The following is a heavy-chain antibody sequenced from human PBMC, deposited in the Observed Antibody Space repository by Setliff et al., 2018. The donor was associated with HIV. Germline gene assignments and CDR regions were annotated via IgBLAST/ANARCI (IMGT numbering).Heavy chain of an antibody. J-gene: IGHJ4*02. CDR1: GFTFSSYA. D-gene: IGHD3-22*01. V-gene: IGHV3-23*01. CDR3: AKDRYYDSSGSPFDY. CDR2: ISRSGGST. Sequence: LRLSCAASGFTFSSYAMSWVRQTPGKGLEWVSAISRSGGSTYYADSVKGRFTISRDNSKNTLYLQMNSLRAEDTAVYYCAKDRYYDSSGSPFDYWGQGTLVTVSS.